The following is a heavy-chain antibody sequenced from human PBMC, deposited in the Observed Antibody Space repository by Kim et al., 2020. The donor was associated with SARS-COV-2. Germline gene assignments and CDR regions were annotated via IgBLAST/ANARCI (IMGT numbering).Heavy chain of an antibody. Sequence: SETLSLTCTVSGGSISSGGYYWSWIRQHPGKGLEWIGYIYYTGSTYYNPSLQSRVTISVDTSNNQFSLKLSSVTAADTAVYYCTRGSTVTKSNNWGQGTLVTVSS. V-gene: IGHV4-31*03. J-gene: IGHJ4*02. CDR1: GGSISSGGYY. CDR2: IYYTGST. CDR3: TRGSTVTKSNN. D-gene: IGHD4-17*01.